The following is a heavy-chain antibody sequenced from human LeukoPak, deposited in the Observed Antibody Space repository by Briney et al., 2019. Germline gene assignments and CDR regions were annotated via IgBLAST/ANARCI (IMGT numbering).Heavy chain of an antibody. CDR2: INSDGSST. D-gene: IGHD3-10*01. Sequence: GGSLRLSCAASGFTFSIYGMHWVRQAPGKGLVWVSRINSDGSSTSYADSVKGRFTISRDNTKNTLYLQMNSLRAEDTAVYYCARDPGGFGKSDFDYWGQGTLVTVSS. CDR3: ARDPGGFGKSDFDY. J-gene: IGHJ4*02. V-gene: IGHV3-74*01. CDR1: GFTFSIYG.